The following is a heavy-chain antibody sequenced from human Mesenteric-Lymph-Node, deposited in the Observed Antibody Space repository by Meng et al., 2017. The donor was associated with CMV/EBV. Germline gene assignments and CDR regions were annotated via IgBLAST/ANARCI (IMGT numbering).Heavy chain of an antibody. CDR2: INPSGGST. CDR3: ARDREGVPAALGVY. V-gene: IGHV1-46*01. J-gene: IGHJ4*02. Sequence: KASGYTFTSYYLHWVRQAPGQGLEWMGIINPSGGSTNYAQKFQGRVTMTRDTSTSTVYMELSSLRSEDTAVYYCARDREGVPAALGVYWGQGTLVTVSS. D-gene: IGHD2-2*01. CDR1: GYTFTSYY.